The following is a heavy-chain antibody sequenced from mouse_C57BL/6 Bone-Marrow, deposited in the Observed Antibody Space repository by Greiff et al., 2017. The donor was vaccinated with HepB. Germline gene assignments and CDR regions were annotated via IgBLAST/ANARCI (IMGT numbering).Heavy chain of an antibody. Sequence: QVQLKQPGAELVKPGASVKLSCKASGYTFTSYWMHWVKQRPGQGLEWIGMIHPNSGNTNYNEKFKSKATLTVDKSSSTAYMQLSSLTSEDSAVYYCARYYYGSLDYWGQGTTLTVSS. J-gene: IGHJ2*01. V-gene: IGHV1-64*01. D-gene: IGHD1-1*01. CDR2: IHPNSGNT. CDR3: ARYYYGSLDY. CDR1: GYTFTSYW.